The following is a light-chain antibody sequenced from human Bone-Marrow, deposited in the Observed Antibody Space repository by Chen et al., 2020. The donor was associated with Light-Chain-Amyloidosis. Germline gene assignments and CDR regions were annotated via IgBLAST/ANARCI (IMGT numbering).Light chain of an antibody. CDR2: TNN. Sequence: QSVLTQPPSASGTPGQRVTTPCSGSSSNIGSNTVNWYQQLPGTAPKLLIYTNNQRPSGVPDRFSGSKSGTSASLAISGLQAEDEADYYCAAWDDSLNAWVFGGGTKLTVL. CDR1: SSNIGSNT. V-gene: IGLV1-44*01. CDR3: AAWDDSLNAWV. J-gene: IGLJ3*02.